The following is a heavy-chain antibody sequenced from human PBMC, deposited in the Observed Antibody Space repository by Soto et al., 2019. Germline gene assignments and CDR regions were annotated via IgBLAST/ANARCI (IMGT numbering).Heavy chain of an antibody. CDR2: INHSGST. CDR3: ARHQWPQMYSSSDY. D-gene: IGHD6-6*01. V-gene: IGHV4-34*01. CDR1: GGSFSGYY. Sequence: PSETLSLTCAVYGGSFSGYYWSWIRQPPGKGLEWIGEINHSGSTNYNPSLKSRVTISVDTSKNQFSLKLSSVTAADTAVYYCARHQWPQMYSSSDYWGQGTRVTVSS. J-gene: IGHJ4*02.